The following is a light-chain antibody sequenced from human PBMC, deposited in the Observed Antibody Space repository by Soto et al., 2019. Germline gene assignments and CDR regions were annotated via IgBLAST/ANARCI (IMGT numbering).Light chain of an antibody. V-gene: IGKV3-15*01. J-gene: IGKJ4*01. Sequence: EIVMTQSPATLSLSPGETATLSCRASQSVHSNLAWFQQHPGQAPRLLIYGASYRATGIPVRFSGSGSGTEFTLTISRLQPEDFAVYYCQQYTDWPWGTFGGGTKVDIK. CDR3: QQYTDWPWGT. CDR2: GAS. CDR1: QSVHSN.